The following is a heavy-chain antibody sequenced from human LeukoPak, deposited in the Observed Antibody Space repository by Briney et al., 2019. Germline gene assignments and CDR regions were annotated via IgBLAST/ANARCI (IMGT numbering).Heavy chain of an antibody. CDR1: GFTFSSYE. CDR2: ISSSGSSI. J-gene: IGHJ4*02. Sequence: PGGSLRLSCAASGFTFSSYEMNWVRQAPGKGLEWVSYISSSGSSIHYADSVKGRFTISRDNAKNSLYLQMNSLRAGDTAVYHCAGQISRYCSGGSCYSGWEFYFDYWGQGTPVTVSS. V-gene: IGHV3-48*03. D-gene: IGHD2-15*01. CDR3: AGQISRYCSGGSCYSGWEFYFDY.